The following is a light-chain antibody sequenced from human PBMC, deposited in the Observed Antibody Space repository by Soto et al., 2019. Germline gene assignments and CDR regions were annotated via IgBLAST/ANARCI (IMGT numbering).Light chain of an antibody. V-gene: IGKV3-11*01. CDR3: QQRSNWPRT. CDR1: QGVSSS. Sequence: EIVLTQSPATLPLSPGERATLSCRASQGVSSSLSWSQHKPGQAPRLLIYDASNRATGIPARFSGSGSGTDFTLTISSLEPEDFAVYYCQQRSNWPRTFGQGTKLEIK. CDR2: DAS. J-gene: IGKJ2*01.